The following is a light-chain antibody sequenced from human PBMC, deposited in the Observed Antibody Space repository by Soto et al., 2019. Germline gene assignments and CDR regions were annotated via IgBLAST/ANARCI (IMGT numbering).Light chain of an antibody. J-gene: IGLJ2*01. CDR3: CSYAGSYILI. Sequence: QSALTQPRSLSGSPGQSVTISFTGTSSDVDGYDYVSWYQQHPGKVPKLMIFDVSKRPSGVPDRFSGSKSGNTASLTISGLQAEDEADYHCCSYAGSYILIFGGGTKLTVL. V-gene: IGLV2-11*01. CDR1: SSDVDGYDY. CDR2: DVS.